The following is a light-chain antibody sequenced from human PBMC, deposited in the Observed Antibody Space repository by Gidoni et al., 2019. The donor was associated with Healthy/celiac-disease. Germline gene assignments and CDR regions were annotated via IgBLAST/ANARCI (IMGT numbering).Light chain of an antibody. V-gene: IGLV2-14*01. Sequence: QSALTQPASVSGSPGQSITSSCTGTSSDVGGYNYVSWYQQHPGKAPKLIIYEVSNRPSGVSNLFSGSKSGNTASLTISGLQAEDEADYYCSSYTSSSTPVVFGGGTKLTVL. CDR3: SSYTSSSTPVV. CDR1: SSDVGGYNY. J-gene: IGLJ2*01. CDR2: EVS.